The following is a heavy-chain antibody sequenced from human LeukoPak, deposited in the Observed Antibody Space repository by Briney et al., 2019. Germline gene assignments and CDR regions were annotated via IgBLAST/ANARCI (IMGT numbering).Heavy chain of an antibody. CDR3: AKGLAAAGTLPPRYRFDY. CDR2: ISGRGGST. J-gene: IGHJ4*02. CDR1: GFTFSSYA. D-gene: IGHD6-13*01. Sequence: GGSLRLSCAASGFTFSSYAMSWVRQAPGKGLEWVSAISGRGGSTYYADSVKGRFTISRDNSKNTLYLQMNSLRAEDTAVYYCAKGLAAAGTLPPRYRFDYWGQGTLVTVSS. V-gene: IGHV3-23*01.